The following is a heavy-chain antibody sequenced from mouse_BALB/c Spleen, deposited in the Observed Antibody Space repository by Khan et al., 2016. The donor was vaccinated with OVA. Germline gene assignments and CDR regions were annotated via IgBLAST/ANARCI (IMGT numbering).Heavy chain of an antibody. J-gene: IGHJ4*01. CDR3: AKGIWSYYYTLDY. V-gene: IGHV2-6-5*01. CDR2: LWGGGST. CDR1: GFSLSDYG. Sequence: VQLQESGPGLVAPSQNLSITCTVSGFSLSDYGVSWIRQPPGKGLEWLGVLWGGGSTYYNSALKSRLSISKDNSKSQVFLKMSSLQSDDTAMFYCAKGIWSYYYTLDYWGQGTSVTVSS.